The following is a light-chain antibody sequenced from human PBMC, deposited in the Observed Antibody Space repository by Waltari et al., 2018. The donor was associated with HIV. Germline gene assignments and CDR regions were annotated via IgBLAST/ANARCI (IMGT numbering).Light chain of an antibody. CDR3: ESADSSLWV. V-gene: IGLV3-25*03. J-gene: IGLJ3*02. CDR2: KAR. Sequence: SYELTQPPSVSVSPGQTARITCSGDALPKQYAYWYQHKAGQAPVLVIYKARWRPSGIPGRFSGSSSGTTVTLTISGVQAEDEADYFCESADSSLWVFGGGTKLTVL. CDR1: ALPKQY.